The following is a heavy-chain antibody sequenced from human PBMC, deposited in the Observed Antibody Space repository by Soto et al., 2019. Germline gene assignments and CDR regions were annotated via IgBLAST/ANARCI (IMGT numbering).Heavy chain of an antibody. D-gene: IGHD3-22*01. V-gene: IGHV3-7*04. Sequence: EVQLVESGGGLVQPGGSLRLSCAASGFTFSSYWMSWVRQAPGKGLEWVANIKQDGSEKYYVDSVMGRFTISRDNAKNSLYLQMNSLRAEDTAVYYCARFYYDSSGYLPSPYYYYYGMDVWGQGTTVTVSS. J-gene: IGHJ6*02. CDR3: ARFYYDSSGYLPSPYYYYYGMDV. CDR1: GFTFSSYW. CDR2: IKQDGSEK.